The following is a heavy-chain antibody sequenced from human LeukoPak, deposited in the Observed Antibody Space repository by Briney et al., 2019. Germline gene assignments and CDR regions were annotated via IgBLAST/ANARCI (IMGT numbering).Heavy chain of an antibody. CDR1: GFTFSSYS. Sequence: PGGSLRLSCAASGFTFSSYSMHWVRQAPGKGLEYVSAISSNGGSTYYANSMKGRFTISRDNSKNTLYLQMGSLRAEDMAVYYCAKSRSDYYDSSGYSGAFDIWGQGTMVTVSS. J-gene: IGHJ3*02. CDR3: AKSRSDYYDSSGYSGAFDI. V-gene: IGHV3-64*01. D-gene: IGHD3-22*01. CDR2: ISSNGGST.